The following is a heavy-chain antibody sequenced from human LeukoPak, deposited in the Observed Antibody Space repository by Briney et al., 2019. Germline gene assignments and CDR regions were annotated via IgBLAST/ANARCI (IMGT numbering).Heavy chain of an antibody. CDR1: GFTFSSYA. Sequence: GGSLRLSCAASGFTFSSYAMSWVRQAPGQGLEWLSGISGCGGSTYYAHSVQCRFTISRDNSKNTLYLQMNSLRAEDTAVYYCAKIPGYMTIQVFDYWGQGTLVTVSS. CDR2: ISGCGGST. D-gene: IGHD5-12*01. J-gene: IGHJ4*02. CDR3: AKIPGYMTIQVFDY. V-gene: IGHV3-23*01.